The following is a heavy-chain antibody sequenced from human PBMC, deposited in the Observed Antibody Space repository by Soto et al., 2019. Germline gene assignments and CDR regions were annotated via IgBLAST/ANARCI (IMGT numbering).Heavy chain of an antibody. D-gene: IGHD6-6*01. J-gene: IGHJ5*02. V-gene: IGHV1-2*02. CDR3: AKDLTRQLAYWLDP. Sequence: ASVKVSCKASGFSFTGYYIHWLRQAPGQGLEWMGWINAHSGGTEYAQKFQGRATLTRDTSISTAYMTLSSLRSDDTAIYYCAKDLTRQLAYWLDPWGQGTQVTVSS. CDR2: INAHSGGT. CDR1: GFSFTGYY.